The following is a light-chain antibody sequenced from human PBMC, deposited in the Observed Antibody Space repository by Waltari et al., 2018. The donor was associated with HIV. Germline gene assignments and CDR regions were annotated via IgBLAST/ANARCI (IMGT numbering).Light chain of an antibody. CDR2: GAS. V-gene: IGKV3-15*01. CDR1: QSVSSN. J-gene: IGKJ2*01. Sequence: EIVMTQSPVTLSVSPGEIATPPCRASQSVSSNLAWYQQKPGQAPRLLIYGASTRATGIPARFSGSGSGTEFTLTISSLQSEDFAVYYCQQYNNWPRTFGQGTKLEIK. CDR3: QQYNNWPRT.